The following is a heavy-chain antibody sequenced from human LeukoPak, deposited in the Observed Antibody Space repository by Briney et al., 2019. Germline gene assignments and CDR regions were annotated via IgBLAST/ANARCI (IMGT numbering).Heavy chain of an antibody. V-gene: IGHV3-74*01. J-gene: IGHJ4*02. CDR1: GFAFSGYW. CDR3: ARADLVGGRSGGSHFDC. CDR2: ISSDGSST. Sequence: PGGSLRLSCAASGFAFSGYWMHWVRQAPGKGLVWVSRISSDGSSTNYADSVKGRFTISRDNANNTLYLQMDSLRAEDTAVYYCARADLVGGRSGGSHFDCWGQGTLVTVSS. D-gene: IGHD1-26*01.